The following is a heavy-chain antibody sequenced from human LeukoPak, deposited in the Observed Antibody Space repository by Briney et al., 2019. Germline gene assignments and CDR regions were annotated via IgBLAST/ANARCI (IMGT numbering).Heavy chain of an antibody. CDR3: ARVRSRLIVVGLDY. V-gene: IGHV3-30-3*01. Sequence: GASLRLSCAASGFTFSSYAMHWVRQAPGKGLEWVAVISYDGSNKYYADSVKGRFTISRDNSKNTLYLQMNSLRAEDTAVYYCARVRSRLIVVGLDYWGQGTLVTVSS. D-gene: IGHD3-22*01. CDR1: GFTFSSYA. J-gene: IGHJ4*02. CDR2: ISYDGSNK.